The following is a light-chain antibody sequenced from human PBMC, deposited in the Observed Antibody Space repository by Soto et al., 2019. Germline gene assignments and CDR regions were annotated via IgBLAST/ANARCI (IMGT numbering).Light chain of an antibody. CDR1: QGIRNY. CDR3: LQHNSYPYT. Sequence: DIQMTQPPFSLSASVGDRVTITCRASQGIRNYLGWFQQKPWEAPKRLIYATSSLEGGVPSRFSGSGSGTEFTLTISCLQPEDFATYYCLQHNSYPYTFGQGTKLEIK. CDR2: ATS. V-gene: IGKV1-17*01. J-gene: IGKJ2*01.